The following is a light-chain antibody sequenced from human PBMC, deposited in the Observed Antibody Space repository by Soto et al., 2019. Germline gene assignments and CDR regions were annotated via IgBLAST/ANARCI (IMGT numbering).Light chain of an antibody. CDR3: SSYTSSGTLV. V-gene: IGLV2-14*01. CDR2: EVR. Sequence: ALTRPASVSGSPGQSITISCTGTTSDVGGYNYVSWHQQHPGKAPKLMIHEVRYRPSGVSNRFSGSKSGNTASLTISGLQAEDEADYYCSSYTSSGTLVFGGGTKVTVL. CDR1: TSDVGGYNY. J-gene: IGLJ3*02.